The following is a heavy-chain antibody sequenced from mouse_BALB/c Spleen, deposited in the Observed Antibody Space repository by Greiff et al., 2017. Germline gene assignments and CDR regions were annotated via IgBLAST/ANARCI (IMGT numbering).Heavy chain of an antibody. CDR2: IDPANGNT. J-gene: IGHJ4*01. CDR1: GFNFKDTY. D-gene: IGHD2-14*01. CDR3: ASDRYGYAMDY. V-gene: IGHV14-3*02. Sequence: EVKLVESGAELVKPGASVKLSCTASGFNFKDTYMHWVKQRPEQGLEWLGRIDPANGNTKYDPKFQGKATITADTSSNTAYLQLSSLTSEDTAVYYCASDRYGYAMDYWGQGTSVTVSS.